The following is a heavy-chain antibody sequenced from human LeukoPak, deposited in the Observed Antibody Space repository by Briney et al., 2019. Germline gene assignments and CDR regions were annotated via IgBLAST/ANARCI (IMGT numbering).Heavy chain of an antibody. CDR1: GGSISSGGHY. D-gene: IGHD6-6*01. Sequence: SETLSLTCTVSGGSISSGGHYWSWIRQHPGKGLEWIGYIYYSGSTYYNPSLKSRVTISVDTSKNQFSLKLSSVTAADTAVYYCARCLDSSSPNFDYWGQGTLVTVSS. CDR2: IYYSGST. CDR3: ARCLDSSSPNFDY. V-gene: IGHV4-31*03. J-gene: IGHJ4*02.